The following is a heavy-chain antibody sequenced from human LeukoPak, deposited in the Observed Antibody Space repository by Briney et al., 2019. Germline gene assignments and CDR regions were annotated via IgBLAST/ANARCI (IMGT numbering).Heavy chain of an antibody. D-gene: IGHD2-2*01. CDR3: ARLGYCSSTSCLDAFDI. J-gene: IGHJ3*02. V-gene: IGHV3-48*01. Sequence: GGSLRLSCAASGFTFSSYSMNWVRQAPGKGLEWVSYISSSSTIYYADSVKGRFTISRDNAKNSLYLQMNSLRAEDTAVYYCARLGYCSSTSCLDAFDIWGQGTMVTVSS. CDR2: ISSSSTI. CDR1: GFTFSSYS.